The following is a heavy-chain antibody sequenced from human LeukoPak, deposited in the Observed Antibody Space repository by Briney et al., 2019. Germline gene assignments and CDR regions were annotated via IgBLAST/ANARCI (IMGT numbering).Heavy chain of an antibody. V-gene: IGHV4-30-4*01. J-gene: IGHJ4*02. CDR3: ARRPNAVTFDY. CDR1: GGSISSGDYY. CDR2: IYYSGST. Sequence: PSETLSLTCTVSGGSISSGDYYWSWIRQPPGKGLEWIGYIYYSGSTYYNPSLKSRVTISVDTSKNQFSLKLSSVTASDTAVYYCARRPNAVTFDYWGQGTLVTVSS. D-gene: IGHD4-11*01.